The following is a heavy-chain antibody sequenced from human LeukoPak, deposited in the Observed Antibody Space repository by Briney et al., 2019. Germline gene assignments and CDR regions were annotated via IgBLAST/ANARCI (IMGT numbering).Heavy chain of an antibody. J-gene: IGHJ6*03. CDR2: MSSSSSYI. V-gene: IGHV3-21*01. D-gene: IGHD6-13*01. CDR1: GFTFSSYE. Sequence: PGGSLRLSCAASGFTFSSYEMNWVRQAPGKGLEWVSSMSSSSSYIYYADSVKGRFTISRDNAKNSLYLQMNSLRAEDTAVYFCARDSSSWYGYCYYYMDVWGKGTTVTVSS. CDR3: ARDSSSWYGYCYYYMDV.